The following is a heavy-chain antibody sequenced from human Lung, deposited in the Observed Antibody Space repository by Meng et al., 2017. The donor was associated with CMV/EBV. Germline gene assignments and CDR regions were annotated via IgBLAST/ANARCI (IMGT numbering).Heavy chain of an antibody. CDR3: AKYPQTYPYSSSS. D-gene: IGHD6-13*01. Sequence: GGSXRLXCAASGFTVNTNYMSWVRQAPGKGLECVSVIYSGGRTYYADSVKGRFTISRDNSKNALYLQMNSLRAEDTAMYYCAKYPQTYPYSSSSWGQGTLVTVSS. J-gene: IGHJ4*02. CDR1: GFTVNTNY. V-gene: IGHV3-53*01. CDR2: IYSGGRT.